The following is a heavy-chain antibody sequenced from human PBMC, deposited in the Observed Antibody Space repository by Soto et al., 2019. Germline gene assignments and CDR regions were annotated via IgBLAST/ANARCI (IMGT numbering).Heavy chain of an antibody. CDR1: AGHPNSKYYY. J-gene: IGHJ3*02. V-gene: IGHV4-31*03. CDR3: ARNGIPKDYGGNTAFDI. CDR2: IFNTGST. D-gene: IGHD4-17*01. Sequence: PSEALPVTCSFCAGHPNSKYYYRRWVRQRRGQGLEWLGYIFNTGSTHYNPSFKSRLSISVDTSKDQFSLRLTSMAAADTALYYCARNGIPKDYGGNTAFDIWGQGTLGTVS.